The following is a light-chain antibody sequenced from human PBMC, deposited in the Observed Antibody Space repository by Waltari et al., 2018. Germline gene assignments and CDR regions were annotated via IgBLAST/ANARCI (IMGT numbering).Light chain of an antibody. CDR2: WAS. Sequence: DIVMTQSPDSLAVSLGERATINCKSSQSLLYSSNNKNYLAWYQQKLGQPPKLLFYWASTRESGVPERFSGSGSGTDFTLTISSLQAEDVAVYYCQQYYGTPPYTFGQGTKLEIK. J-gene: IGKJ2*01. CDR3: QQYYGTPPYT. V-gene: IGKV4-1*01. CDR1: QSLLYSSNNKNY.